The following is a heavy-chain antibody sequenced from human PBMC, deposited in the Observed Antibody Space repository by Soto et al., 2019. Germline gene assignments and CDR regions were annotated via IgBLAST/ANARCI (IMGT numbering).Heavy chain of an antibody. Sequence: SETLALTCGVSDFSVSGYYWSWIRQLPGKGLEWIGEINYSGSTKFTPSLKSRVTLSIDTAKDQFSLRLSSVTAADTAVYYCARDSGGLRLGESSLYGEKDSFDVWDQGTLVTVSS. CDR1: DFSVSGYY. CDR2: INYSGST. D-gene: IGHD3-16*02. CDR3: ARDSGGLRLGESSLYGEKDSFDV. J-gene: IGHJ3*01. V-gene: IGHV4-34*01.